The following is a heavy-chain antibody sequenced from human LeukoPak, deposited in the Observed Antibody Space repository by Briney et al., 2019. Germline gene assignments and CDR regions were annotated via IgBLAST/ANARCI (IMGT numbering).Heavy chain of an antibody. Sequence: GGSLRLSCAVSGFTFSSYDMSWVRQAPGKGLEWVSGISGSGGSTYYADSVKGRFTISRDNSKNTLYLQMKSLKAEDTAVYYCAKVGYSSGWTTDYFQHWGQGTLVTVSS. CDR3: AKVGYSSGWTTDYFQH. CDR2: ISGSGGST. CDR1: GFTFSSYD. V-gene: IGHV3-23*01. J-gene: IGHJ1*01. D-gene: IGHD6-19*01.